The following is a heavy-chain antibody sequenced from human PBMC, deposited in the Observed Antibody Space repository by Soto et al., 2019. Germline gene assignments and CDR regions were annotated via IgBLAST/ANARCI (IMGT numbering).Heavy chain of an antibody. CDR3: ARDRDNSNWPNFDY. D-gene: IGHD6-13*01. CDR2: VIPIFDVT. Sequence: QVQLVQSGSEVKKPGSSVKVSCKASGGTFSIYTISWVRQAPGQGLEWMGRVIPIFDVTSYAQRFQGRVTITADKSTTTAYMELSSLRSEDTAVHYCARDRDNSNWPNFDYWGQGTLVTVSS. V-gene: IGHV1-69*02. CDR1: GGTFSIYT. J-gene: IGHJ4*02.